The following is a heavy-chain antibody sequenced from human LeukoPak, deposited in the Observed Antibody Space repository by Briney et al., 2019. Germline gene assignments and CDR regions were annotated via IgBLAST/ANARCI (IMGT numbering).Heavy chain of an antibody. V-gene: IGHV1-18*01. D-gene: IGHD4-23*01. CDR3: AISRYGGNSYYFDY. Sequence: GASVKVSCKASGYTFTSYGISWVRQAPGQGLEWMGWISAYNGNTNYAQKLQGRVTITTDESTSTAYMELSSLRSEDTAVYYCAISRYGGNSYYFDYWGQGTLVTVSS. CDR2: ISAYNGNT. J-gene: IGHJ4*02. CDR1: GYTFTSYG.